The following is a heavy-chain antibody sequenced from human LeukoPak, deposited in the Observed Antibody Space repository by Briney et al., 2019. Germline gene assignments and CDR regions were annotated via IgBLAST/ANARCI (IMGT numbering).Heavy chain of an antibody. D-gene: IGHD3-9*01. CDR1: GYTFSNYA. CDR2: VSGRDDST. CDR3: AKWGDYDILTGYYDSDY. Sequence: GGSLRLSCAASGYTFSNYAMSWVRQAPGKGLEWVSAVSGRDDSTYYADSVKGRFTISRDNSKNTLYLQMNSLRAEDTAVYYCAKWGDYDILTGYYDSDYWGQGTLVTVSS. J-gene: IGHJ4*02. V-gene: IGHV3-23*01.